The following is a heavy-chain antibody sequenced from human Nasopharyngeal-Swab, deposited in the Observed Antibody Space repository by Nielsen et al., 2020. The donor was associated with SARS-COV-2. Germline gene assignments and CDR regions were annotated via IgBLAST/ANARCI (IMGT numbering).Heavy chain of an antibody. D-gene: IGHD6-6*01. CDR1: GFTFSTYS. V-gene: IGHV3-48*04. CDR3: AREMDSSSSLNC. CDR2: ISSSSGNI. J-gene: IGHJ4*02. Sequence: GESLKISCAASGFTFSTYSMNWVRQAPGKGLEWVSYISSSSGNIYYADSVKGRFTISRDDAKNSLYLQMNSLRAEDTAVYYCAREMDSSSSLNCWGQGTLVTVSS.